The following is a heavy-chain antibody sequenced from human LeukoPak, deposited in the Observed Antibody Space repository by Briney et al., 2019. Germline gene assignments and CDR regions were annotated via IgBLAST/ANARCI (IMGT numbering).Heavy chain of an antibody. Sequence: TSETLSLTCTVSGGSICSYYWSWIRQPPGKGLEWIGYIYYSGSTNYNPSLKSRVTISVDTSKNQFSLKLSSVTAADTAVYYCARTLYGSVTYYYSDYWGQGTLVTVSS. CDR1: GGSICSYY. CDR3: ARTLYGSVTYYYSDY. D-gene: IGHD3-10*01. J-gene: IGHJ4*02. V-gene: IGHV4-59*08. CDR2: IYYSGST.